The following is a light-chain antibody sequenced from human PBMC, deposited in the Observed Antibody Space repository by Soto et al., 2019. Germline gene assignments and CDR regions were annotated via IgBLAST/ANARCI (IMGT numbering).Light chain of an antibody. V-gene: IGKV3-15*01. Sequence: ETVMTQSPATLAVSPGERVTLSCRASQNVTTKLAWYQQKPGQGPRLLIYGASIRATGIPARFSGSGSGTEFTLTISSLQPEDFAGYFCQQYNYWLVYTFGQGTKLEIK. CDR1: QNVTTK. CDR3: QQYNYWLVYT. J-gene: IGKJ2*01. CDR2: GAS.